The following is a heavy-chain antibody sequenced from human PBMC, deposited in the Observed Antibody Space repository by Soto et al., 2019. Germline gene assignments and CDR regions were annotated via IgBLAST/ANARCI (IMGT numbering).Heavy chain of an antibody. CDR3: ARPEAARTGGPFN. Sequence: ASVKVSCKASGYTFTSYYMHWVRQAPGQGLEWMGIINPSGGSTSYAQKFQGRVTMTRDTSTSTVYMELSSLRSEDTAVYYCARPEAARTGGPFNWGQGTLVTAPQ. J-gene: IGHJ4*02. D-gene: IGHD6-6*01. CDR2: INPSGGST. CDR1: GYTFTSYY. V-gene: IGHV1-46*01.